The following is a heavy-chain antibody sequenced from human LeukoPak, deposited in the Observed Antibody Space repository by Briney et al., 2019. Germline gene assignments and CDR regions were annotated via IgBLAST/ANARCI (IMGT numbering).Heavy chain of an antibody. J-gene: IGHJ4*02. CDR3: ALIAAAGTTWVY. CDR1: GYTFTGYY. V-gene: IGHV1-2*02. CDR2: INPNSGGT. Sequence: APVKVSCKASGYTFTGYYMHWVRQAPGQGLEWMGWINPNSGGTNYAQKFQGRVTMTRDTSISTAYMELSRLRSDDTAVYYCALIAAAGTTWVYWGQGTLVTVSS. D-gene: IGHD6-13*01.